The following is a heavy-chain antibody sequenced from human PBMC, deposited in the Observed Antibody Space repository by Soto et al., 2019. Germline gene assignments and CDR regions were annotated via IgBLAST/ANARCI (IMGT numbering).Heavy chain of an antibody. Sequence: EVQLVESGGGLIQPGGSLRLSCAASGFTVSSNYMSWVRQAPGKGLEWVSVIYSGGSTYYADSVKGRFTISRDNSKNTLYLQRNSLRAEDTAVYYCARDRYSGSYYAYYYYGMDVWGQGTTVTVSS. CDR2: IYSGGST. V-gene: IGHV3-53*01. CDR3: ARDRYSGSYYAYYYYGMDV. J-gene: IGHJ6*02. CDR1: GFTVSSNY. D-gene: IGHD1-26*01.